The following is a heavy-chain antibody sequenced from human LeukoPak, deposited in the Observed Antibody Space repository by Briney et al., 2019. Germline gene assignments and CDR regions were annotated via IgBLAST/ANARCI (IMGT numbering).Heavy chain of an antibody. CDR3: AKRGEDPVDLDY. CDR2: ITGSGDRT. V-gene: IGHV3-23*01. D-gene: IGHD3-16*01. J-gene: IGHJ4*02. Sequence: PGGSLRLSCRVSGVTFSSHGMNWVRQAPGKGLEWVSAITGSGDRTYHTDSVRGRFTVSRDNSKNTLYLQMNGLRAEDTAVYYCAKRGEDPVDLDYWGQGTLVTVSS. CDR1: GVTFSSHG.